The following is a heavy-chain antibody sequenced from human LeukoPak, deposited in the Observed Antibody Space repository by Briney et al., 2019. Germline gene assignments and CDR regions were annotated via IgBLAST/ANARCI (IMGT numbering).Heavy chain of an antibody. CDR2: IHYSGKV. CDR1: GVSLRSSGHW. V-gene: IGHV4-39*01. J-gene: IGHJ4*02. CDR3: ARQSGDQSSAWYFDA. Sequence: SETLSLTCTVSGVSLRSSGHWWVWIRQPPGKGLEWIGSIHYSGKVYYNPSLKSRVTTSVDTSTDQFSLRLSSATAADTAIYYCARQSGDQSSAWYFDAWGQGTLVTVSS. D-gene: IGHD6-19*01.